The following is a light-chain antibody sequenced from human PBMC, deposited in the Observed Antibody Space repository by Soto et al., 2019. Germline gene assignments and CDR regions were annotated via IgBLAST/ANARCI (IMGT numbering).Light chain of an antibody. CDR1: QYVVSN. Sequence: IVLTQSPVTLSVSPGERATLSCTASQYVVSNLAWYQQKPGQAPRLLIYGASTRATGIPDRISGGGSGTAFTLTISSLRSDDFAVYYCQQYRDWPQTFGQGTKVDIK. V-gene: IGKV3-15*01. J-gene: IGKJ1*01. CDR2: GAS. CDR3: QQYRDWPQT.